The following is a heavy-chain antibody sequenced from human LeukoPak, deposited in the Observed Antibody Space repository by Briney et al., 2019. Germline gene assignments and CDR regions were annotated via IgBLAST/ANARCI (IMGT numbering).Heavy chain of an antibody. J-gene: IGHJ5*02. CDR3: AVRALGWFDP. CDR1: GGSFSGYY. Sequence: SETLSLTCAVYGGSFSGYYWSWVRQPPGKGLEWIGEINHSGSTNYNPSLKSRITISVDTSKNQFSLKLSSVTAADTAVYYCAVRALGWFDPWGQGTLVTVPS. V-gene: IGHV4-34*01. CDR2: INHSGST.